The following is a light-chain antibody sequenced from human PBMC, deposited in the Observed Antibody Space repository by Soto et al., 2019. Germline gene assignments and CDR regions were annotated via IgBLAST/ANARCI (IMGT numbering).Light chain of an antibody. V-gene: IGKV3-20*01. Sequence: EIVLTQSPGTLSLSPGERATLSCGASQSVSSSYLAWYQQKPGQAPRLLIYDASSRATGIPDRFSGSGSGTDFTLTISRLEPEDFAVYYCQQYGSSITFGQGTRLEIK. CDR1: QSVSSSY. CDR3: QQYGSSIT. J-gene: IGKJ5*01. CDR2: DAS.